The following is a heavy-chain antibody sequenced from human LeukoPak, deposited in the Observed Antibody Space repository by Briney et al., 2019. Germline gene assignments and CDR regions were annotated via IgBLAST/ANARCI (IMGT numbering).Heavy chain of an antibody. D-gene: IGHD1-26*01. CDR3: ARHVKGPYSGSYALGY. Sequence: SETLSHTCVVYGGSFSGYYCSWIRQPPAKGLEWVGEINHSGSTNYNPSLKSRVTISVDTSKNQFSLKLSSVTAADTAVYYCARHVKGPYSGSYALGYWGQGTLVTVSS. V-gene: IGHV4-34*01. CDR2: INHSGST. CDR1: GGSFSGYY. J-gene: IGHJ4*02.